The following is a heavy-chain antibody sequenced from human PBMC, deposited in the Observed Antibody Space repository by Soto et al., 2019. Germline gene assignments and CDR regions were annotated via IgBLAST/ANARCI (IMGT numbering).Heavy chain of an antibody. CDR2: IYSGGST. J-gene: IGHJ4*02. V-gene: IGHV3-53*02. Sequence: EVQLVETGGGLIQPGGSLRLSCAASGFTVSSNYMSWVRQAPGKGLEWVSVIYSGGSTYYADSVKGRFTISRDHSKNTLYLQMNSLRAEDTAVYYCARDDYVWGTGYWGQGTLVTVSS. D-gene: IGHD3-16*01. CDR3: ARDDYVWGTGY. CDR1: GFTVSSNY.